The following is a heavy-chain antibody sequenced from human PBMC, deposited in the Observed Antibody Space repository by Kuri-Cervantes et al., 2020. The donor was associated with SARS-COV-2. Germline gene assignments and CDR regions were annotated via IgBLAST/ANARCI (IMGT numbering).Heavy chain of an antibody. Sequence: GESLKISCAASGFTFSSSAMHWVRQAPGKGLEWVAVIPYDGSNRYYADSVKGRFTISRDNSKNTLYLQMNSLRAEDTAVYYCARDRGVDYCSSTSCPSGPFGPFDPWGQGTLVTVSS. CDR1: GFTFSSSA. V-gene: IGHV3-30-3*01. J-gene: IGHJ5*02. CDR2: IPYDGSNR. CDR3: ARDRGVDYCSSTSCPSGPFGPFDP. D-gene: IGHD2-2*01.